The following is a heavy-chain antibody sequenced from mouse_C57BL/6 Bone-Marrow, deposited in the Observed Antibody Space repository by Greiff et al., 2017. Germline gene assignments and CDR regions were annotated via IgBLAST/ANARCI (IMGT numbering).Heavy chain of an antibody. Sequence: QVQLKESGPGLVQPSQSLSITCTVSGFSLTSYGVHWVRQSPGKGLEWLGGIWSGGSTDYNAAFISRLSISQDNYKSQVFFKRNSLQADDTAIYYCARSHYYGSSYPHWYFDVWGTGTTVTVSS. CDR1: GFSLTSYG. V-gene: IGHV2-2*01. D-gene: IGHD1-1*01. CDR2: IWSGGST. J-gene: IGHJ1*03. CDR3: ARSHYYGSSYPHWYFDV.